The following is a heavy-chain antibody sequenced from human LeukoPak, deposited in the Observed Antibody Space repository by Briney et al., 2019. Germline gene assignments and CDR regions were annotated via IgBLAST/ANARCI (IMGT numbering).Heavy chain of an antibody. J-gene: IGHJ4*02. V-gene: IGHV3-23*01. CDR3: AKANVDTACDY. CDR2: ISGSGGST. CDR1: GFTFNSYA. Sequence: GGSLRLSCAASGFTFNSYAMSWVRQAPGKGLEWVSTISGSGGSTYYADSVKGRFVISRDNSKHTLYLEMNSLRPEDTAVYHCAKANVDTACDYWGQGTLVTVSS. D-gene: IGHD5-18*01.